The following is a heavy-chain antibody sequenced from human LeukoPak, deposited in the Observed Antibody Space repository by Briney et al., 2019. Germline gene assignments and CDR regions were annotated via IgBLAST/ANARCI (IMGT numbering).Heavy chain of an antibody. CDR2: ISGSGGST. D-gene: IGHD3-10*01. CDR1: GYTFTSYG. CDR3: AKDPRWLGIRELGNGY. Sequence: ASVKVSCKASGYTFTSYGISWVRQAPGKGLEWVSAISGSGGSTYYADSVKGRFTISRDNSKNTLYLQMNSLRAEDTAVYYCAKDPRWLGIRELGNGYWGQGTLVTVSS. V-gene: IGHV3-23*01. J-gene: IGHJ4*02.